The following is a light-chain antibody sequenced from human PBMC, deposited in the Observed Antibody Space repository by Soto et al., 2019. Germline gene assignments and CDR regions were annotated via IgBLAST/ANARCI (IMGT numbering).Light chain of an antibody. Sequence: DIQVTQSPSTLSASVGDRVTITCRASQSISIWLAWYQQKPGKAPNLLIYKASSLESGVTSRFSGSGSGTEFALTISSLQPDDFATYYCQQYNSFPLTFGGGTKVEIK. CDR2: KAS. J-gene: IGKJ4*01. CDR3: QQYNSFPLT. V-gene: IGKV1-5*03. CDR1: QSISIW.